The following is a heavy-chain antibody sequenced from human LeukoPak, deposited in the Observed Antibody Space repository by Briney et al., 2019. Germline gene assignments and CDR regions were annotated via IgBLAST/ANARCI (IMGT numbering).Heavy chain of an antibody. D-gene: IGHD3-3*01. J-gene: IGHJ6*02. CDR2: ISYDGSNN. V-gene: IGHV3-30*03. CDR3: AREAGYDFWSGYLSRYYYYGMDV. CDR1: GFTFSSYA. Sequence: GGSLRLSCAASGFTFSSYAMHWVRQAPGKGLEWVGVISYDGSNNYYADSVKGRFTISRDNSKNTLYLQMNSLRAEDTAVYYCAREAGYDFWSGYLSRYYYYGMDVWGQGTTVTVSS.